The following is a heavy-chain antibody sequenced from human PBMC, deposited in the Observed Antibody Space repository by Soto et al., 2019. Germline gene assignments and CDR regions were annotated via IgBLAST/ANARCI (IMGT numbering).Heavy chain of an antibody. CDR3: ARDEVPAANWLDR. CDR1: GYICISYG. J-gene: IGHJ5*02. D-gene: IGHD2-2*01. V-gene: IGHV1-18*01. CDR2: ISGYNGNT. Sequence: ASVKVSCKASGYICISYGITWVRQAPVQWLEWMGWISGYNGNTKYADKLQGRVTMTTDTSTTTAYMELRSLRSDDTAVYYCARDEVPAANWLDRWGQGTLVTVSS.